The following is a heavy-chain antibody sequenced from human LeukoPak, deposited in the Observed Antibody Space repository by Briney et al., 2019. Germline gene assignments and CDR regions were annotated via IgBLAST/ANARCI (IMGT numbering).Heavy chain of an antibody. CDR3: ARVKGSNWLDP. V-gene: IGHV4-59*01. CDR1: GVSISIFY. J-gene: IGHJ5*02. D-gene: IGHD6-6*01. CDR2: SSNIEGT. Sequence: SETLSLTCTVSGVSISIFYWTWIRQPPGKGLEWIGYSSNIEGTYYDPSLKSRVTISLDTSKNQFSLRLNSVTAADTAVYYCARVKGSNWLDPWGQGTLVTVSS.